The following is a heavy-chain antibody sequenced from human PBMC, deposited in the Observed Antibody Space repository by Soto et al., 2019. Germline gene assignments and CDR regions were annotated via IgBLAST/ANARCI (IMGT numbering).Heavy chain of an antibody. V-gene: IGHV4-34*01. Sequence: SETLSLTCAVYGGSFSGYYWSWIRQPPGKGLEWIGEINHSGSTNYNPSLKSRVAISVDTSKNQFSLKLSSVTAADTAVYYCARAGYSSSNGMDVWGQGTTVTVSS. CDR2: INHSGST. D-gene: IGHD6-13*01. CDR1: GGSFSGYY. CDR3: ARAGYSSSNGMDV. J-gene: IGHJ6*02.